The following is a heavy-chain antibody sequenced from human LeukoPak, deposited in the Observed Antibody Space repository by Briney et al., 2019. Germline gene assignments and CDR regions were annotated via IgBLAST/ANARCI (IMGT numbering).Heavy chain of an antibody. V-gene: IGHV3-33*01. CDR2: IWYDGSKK. CDR1: GFTFSSYG. D-gene: IGHD3-9*01. CDR3: ARSFYDILIGYYQYFDY. J-gene: IGHJ4*02. Sequence: GGSLRLSCAASGFTFSSYGMHWVRQAPGKGLEWVAVIWYDGSKKYCADSVKGRFTISRDNFKNTLYLQINSLRAEDTAVYYCARSFYDILIGYYQYFDYWGQGTLVTVSS.